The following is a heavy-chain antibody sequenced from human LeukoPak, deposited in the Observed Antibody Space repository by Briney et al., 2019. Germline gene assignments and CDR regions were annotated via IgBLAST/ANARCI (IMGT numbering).Heavy chain of an antibody. V-gene: IGHV4-39*01. CDR2: IYYSGST. D-gene: IGHD6-13*01. CDR3: ARSYWDSSNFDY. CDR1: GGSISSSSYY. Sequence: SETLSLTCTVSGGSISSSSYYWGWIRQPPGKGLEWIGSIYYSGSTYYNPPLKSRVTISVDTSKNQFSLKLSSVTAADTAVYYCARSYWDSSNFDYWGQGTLVTVSS. J-gene: IGHJ4*02.